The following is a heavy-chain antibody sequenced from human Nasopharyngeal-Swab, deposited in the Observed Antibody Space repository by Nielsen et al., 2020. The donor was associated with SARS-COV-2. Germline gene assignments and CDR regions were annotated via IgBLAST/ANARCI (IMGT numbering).Heavy chain of an antibody. CDR1: GFTFDDYA. J-gene: IGHJ6*02. Sequence: SLKISCAASGFTFDDYAMHWVRQAPGKGLEWVACLSWNSGAIVYADSVKGRFTISRDNAKNSLYLQMNSLRTEDTALYYCVKDKKVYSSYYYAIDVWGQGTTVTVSS. D-gene: IGHD3-22*01. CDR3: VKDKKVYSSYYYAIDV. CDR2: LSWNSGAI. V-gene: IGHV3-9*01.